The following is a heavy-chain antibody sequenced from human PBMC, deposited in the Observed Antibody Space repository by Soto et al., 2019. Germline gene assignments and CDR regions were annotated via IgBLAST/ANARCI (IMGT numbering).Heavy chain of an antibody. CDR1: GFTFSSYG. Sequence: GAVRLSCXASGFTFSSYGMHWVRQAPGKGLEWVAVIWYDGSNKYYADSVKGRFTISRDNSKNTLYLQMNSLRAEDTAVYYCARDPGDYVLDYWGQGTLVTVSS. J-gene: IGHJ4*02. CDR2: IWYDGSNK. D-gene: IGHD4-17*01. V-gene: IGHV3-33*01. CDR3: ARDPGDYVLDY.